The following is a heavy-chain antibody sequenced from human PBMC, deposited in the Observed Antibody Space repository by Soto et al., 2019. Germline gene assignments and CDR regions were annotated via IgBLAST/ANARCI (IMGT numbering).Heavy chain of an antibody. CDR3: AKLRGLEWEVQESDY. D-gene: IGHD3-3*01. Sequence: QVHLVESGGGVVQPGRSLRLSCAASGFTFSSHGMHWIRQAPGKGLEWVAVIPYDGGHQYYADSVKGRFSISRDNSKNTLYLQMNSLRAEDTAVYYCAKLRGLEWEVQESDYWGQGTLVSVSS. CDR2: IPYDGGHQ. CDR1: GFTFSSHG. V-gene: IGHV3-30*18. J-gene: IGHJ4*02.